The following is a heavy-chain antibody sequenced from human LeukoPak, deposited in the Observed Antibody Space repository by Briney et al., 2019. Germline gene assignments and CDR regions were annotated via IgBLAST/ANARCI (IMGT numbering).Heavy chain of an antibody. V-gene: IGHV1-2*02. J-gene: IGHJ4*02. D-gene: IGHD5-24*01. CDR2: IHSNSGGT. CDR1: GYTFTEHY. CDR3: ARDPPSDPSVSFDY. Sequence: ASVKVSCKASGYTFTEHYMHWVRQAPGQGLEWMGEIHSNSGGTRYAQRFQGGVTMTRDTSISTVYMELSSLTSDDSAVYYCARDPPSDPSVSFDYWGQGSLVTVSS.